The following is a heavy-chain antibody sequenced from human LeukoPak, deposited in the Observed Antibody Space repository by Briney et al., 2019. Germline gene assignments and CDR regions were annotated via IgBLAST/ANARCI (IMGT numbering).Heavy chain of an antibody. J-gene: IGHJ4*02. CDR1: GGTFSSYA. Sequence: SVKVSCKASGGTFSSYAISWVRQAPGQGLEWMGGIIPIFGTANYAQKFQGRVTMTRDTSTSTVYMELSSLRSEDTAVYYCARGGITGTTFGREEFDYWGQGTLVTVSS. V-gene: IGHV1-69*05. D-gene: IGHD1-7*01. CDR2: IIPIFGTA. CDR3: ARGGITGTTFGREEFDY.